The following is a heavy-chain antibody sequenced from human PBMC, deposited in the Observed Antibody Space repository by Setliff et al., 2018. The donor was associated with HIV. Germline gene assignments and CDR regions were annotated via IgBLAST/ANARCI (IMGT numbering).Heavy chain of an antibody. Sequence: SETLSLTCTVSGGSIGSGSYYWTWIRQPPGKGLEWIGSIYYSGSTYYNPSLKSRVTISVDTSKNQFSLKLSSVTAADTAVYNCARGSYYFYGMDVWGQGTTVTVSS. CDR2: IYYSGST. V-gene: IGHV4-39*01. CDR1: GGSIGSGSYY. CDR3: ARGSYYFYGMDV. J-gene: IGHJ6*02.